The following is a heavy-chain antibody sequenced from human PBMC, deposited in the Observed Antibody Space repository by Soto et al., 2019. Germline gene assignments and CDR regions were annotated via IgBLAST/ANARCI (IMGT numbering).Heavy chain of an antibody. CDR3: ARGGLQYDYGDSERWFDP. V-gene: IGHV1-69*01. CDR2: IIPIFGTA. Sequence: QVQLVQSGAEVKKPGSSVKVSCKASGGTFSSYAIIWVRQAPGQGLEWMGGIIPIFGTANYAQKFQGRVTITADESTSTAYMELSSLRSEDTAVYYCARGGLQYDYGDSERWFDPWGQGTLVTVSS. J-gene: IGHJ5*02. D-gene: IGHD4-17*01. CDR1: GGTFSSYA.